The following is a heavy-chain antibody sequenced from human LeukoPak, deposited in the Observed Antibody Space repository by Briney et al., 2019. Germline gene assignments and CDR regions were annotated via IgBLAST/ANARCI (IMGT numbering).Heavy chain of an antibody. D-gene: IGHD5-12*01. Sequence: SGTLSLTCSVSGGSISSYSWSWIRQPPGKGLVWIGYMSYSGSTKYNPSLKSRVTISGDTSKNQFSLKLSSVTAADTAVYYCARHGGETIVAMILHAFDIWGQGTMVTVSS. CDR3: ARHGGETIVAMILHAFDI. J-gene: IGHJ3*02. V-gene: IGHV4-59*08. CDR1: GGSISSYS. CDR2: MSYSGST.